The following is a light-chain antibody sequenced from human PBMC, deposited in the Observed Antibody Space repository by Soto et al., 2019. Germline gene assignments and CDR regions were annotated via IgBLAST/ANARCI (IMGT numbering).Light chain of an antibody. CDR1: SSDFAIYNS. CDR2: DVT. V-gene: IGLV2-14*04. Sequence: TSSDFAIYNSVSWYQQHPGKAPKLMIHDVTNRPSGVSGRFSGSRSGNTASLTISGLQAEDEADYFCSSFTSSSSYVFGPGTKVTVL. CDR3: SSFTSSSSYV. J-gene: IGLJ1*01.